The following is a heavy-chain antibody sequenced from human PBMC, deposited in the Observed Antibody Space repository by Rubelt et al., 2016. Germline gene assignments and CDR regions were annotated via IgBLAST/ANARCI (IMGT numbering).Heavy chain of an antibody. CDR1: GDSISPSY. V-gene: IGHV4-59*12. Sequence: QVQLQESGPGLVKPSETLSLTCTVSGDSISPSYWSWIRQPPGERLEWIGHVYHDGTTRYNPSLKSRVVISLDRSKNQFSLRLTSVTAADTAVYYWAKGPDDFDHWGRGTLVTVSS. CDR3: AKGPDDFDH. J-gene: IGHJ4*02. CDR2: VYHDGTT.